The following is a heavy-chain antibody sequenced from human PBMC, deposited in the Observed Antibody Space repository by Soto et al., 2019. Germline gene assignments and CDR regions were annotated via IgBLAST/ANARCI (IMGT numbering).Heavy chain of an antibody. CDR2: VSHDGRNT. CDR1: GFTFSDYA. V-gene: IGHV3-30*18. J-gene: IGHJ4*02. Sequence: VQLVESGGGVVQPGRSLRLSCAASGFTFSDYAMHWVRQAPGKGLEWVAVVSHDGRNTNYADSVKGRFTISRDSSKNTVTMEMTSLRAEDTACYYSAKGGMQWLVTADFNYWGQGALVTVSS. D-gene: IGHD6-19*01. CDR3: AKGGMQWLVTADFNY.